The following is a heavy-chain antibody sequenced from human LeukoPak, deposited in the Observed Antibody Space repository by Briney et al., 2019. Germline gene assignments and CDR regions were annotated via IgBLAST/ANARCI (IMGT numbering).Heavy chain of an antibody. CDR1: GFTFSSYE. J-gene: IGHJ4*02. CDR2: IKEDGSEK. Sequence: GGSLRLSCAASGFTFSSYEMNWVRQAPGKGLEWVANIKEDGSEKYYVDSVKGRFTISRDNAKNSLYLQMNSLRAEDTAVYYCGVVCWGQGTLVTVSS. CDR3: GVVC. V-gene: IGHV3-7*01.